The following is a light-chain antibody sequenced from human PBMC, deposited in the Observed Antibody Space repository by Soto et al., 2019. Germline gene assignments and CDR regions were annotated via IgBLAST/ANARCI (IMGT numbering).Light chain of an antibody. CDR1: QSVSSY. J-gene: IGKJ4*01. CDR3: QQYYDWPPLT. CDR2: DAS. V-gene: IGKV3D-15*01. Sequence: IVLKHSPCTLSVSTCERATLSCIASQSVSSYLAWYQQKPGQAPRLLIYDASNRATGIPARFSGSGSGKEFTLTISSLQSEDFAVYYCQQYYDWPPLTFGGGTKVDIK.